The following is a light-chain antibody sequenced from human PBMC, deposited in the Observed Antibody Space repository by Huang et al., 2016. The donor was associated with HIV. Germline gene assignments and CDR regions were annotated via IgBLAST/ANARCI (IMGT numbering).Light chain of an antibody. J-gene: IGKJ4*01. CDR2: VAS. Sequence: EIVLTQSPGPLSLSPGETATFSCRASQSLRDTYIDWYQQRPGQAPRLLIYVASSRATGIPDRFSGSGSGTDFTLTINRLEPQDFAVYFCLQYDRSPLTFGGGTKVEL. CDR1: QSLRDTY. CDR3: LQYDRSPLT. V-gene: IGKV3-20*01.